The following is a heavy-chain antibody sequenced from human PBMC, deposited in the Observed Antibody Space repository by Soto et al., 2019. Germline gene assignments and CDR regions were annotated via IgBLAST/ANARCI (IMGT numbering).Heavy chain of an antibody. CDR2: ISSNGGTT. CDR1: GFTFSSYD. D-gene: IGHD4-4*01. Sequence: EVQLAESGGGMVQPGGSLRLSCVASGFTFSSYDMHWVRQAPGKGLEYVSSISSNGGTTYYGNSVKGRFTISRDNSKNTLYLQMRSLRAEAMAFYYCVSRVSGNYAYWCQGTLVTVSS. CDR3: VSRVSGNYAY. V-gene: IGHV3-64*01. J-gene: IGHJ4*02.